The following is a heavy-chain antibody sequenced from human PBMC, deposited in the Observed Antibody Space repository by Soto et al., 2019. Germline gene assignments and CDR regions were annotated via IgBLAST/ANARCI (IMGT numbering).Heavy chain of an antibody. V-gene: IGHV1-69*06. CDR1: GGTFSSYA. CDR2: IIPIFGTA. Sequence: SVKVSCKASGGTFSSYAISWVRQAPGQGLEWMGGIIPIFGTANYAQKFQGRVTITADKSTSTAYMELSSLRSKDTAVYYCAREQRYCSGGSCSDAFDIWGQGTMVTVSS. D-gene: IGHD2-15*01. CDR3: AREQRYCSGGSCSDAFDI. J-gene: IGHJ3*02.